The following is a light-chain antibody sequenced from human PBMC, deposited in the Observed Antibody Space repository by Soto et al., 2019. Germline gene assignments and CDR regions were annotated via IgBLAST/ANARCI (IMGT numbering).Light chain of an antibody. CDR3: AAWDDSTL. J-gene: IGLJ1*01. V-gene: IGLV1-44*01. Sequence: QSVLSQPPSASGTPGQRVTISCSGSSSNIGSNTVNWYQQFPGTAPKLLIYFNIQRPSGVPDRFSGSKSGTSASLAISGLQSEDEADYYCAAWDDSTLFGTGTKVTVL. CDR1: SSNIGSNT. CDR2: FNI.